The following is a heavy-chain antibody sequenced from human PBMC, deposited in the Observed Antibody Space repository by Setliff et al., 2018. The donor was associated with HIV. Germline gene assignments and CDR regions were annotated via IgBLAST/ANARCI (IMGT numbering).Heavy chain of an antibody. V-gene: IGHV4-39*01. CDR3: ARQKGRRLWAFDS. CDR1: GDSIGCGGDF. CDR2: IYATGET. Sequence: SETLSLTCIVSGDSIGCGGDFWWAWIRQPPGKGQEWIGSIYATGETFYKPSLKSRLSISVDTSKNQFSLKLTSMTVADTALYYCARQKGRRLWAFDSWGQGTLVTVSS. J-gene: IGHJ4*02. D-gene: IGHD3-16*01.